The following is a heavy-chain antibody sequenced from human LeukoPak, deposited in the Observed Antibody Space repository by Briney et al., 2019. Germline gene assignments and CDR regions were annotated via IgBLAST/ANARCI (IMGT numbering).Heavy chain of an antibody. CDR2: ISGYNDKK. D-gene: IGHD6-19*01. J-gene: IGHJ4*02. Sequence: GAPVKVSCKASGYTLNTDGVYWVRQAPGQKLEWMGWISGYNDKKEFAQKFQGRVTMTTDASTNTAYMELRSLTYDDTAVYYCARDRDSIAVAGSPRYCDYWGQGSLVTVSS. V-gene: IGHV1-18*01. CDR1: GYTLNTDG. CDR3: ARDRDSIAVAGSPRYCDY.